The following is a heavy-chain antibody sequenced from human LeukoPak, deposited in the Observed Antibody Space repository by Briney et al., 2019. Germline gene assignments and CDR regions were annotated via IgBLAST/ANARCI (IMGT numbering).Heavy chain of an antibody. CDR2: INSDGSST. CDR1: GFTFSSYW. D-gene: IGHD4-23*01. CDR3: ARDLAKTTVVTSDAFDI. V-gene: IGHV3-74*01. J-gene: IGHJ3*02. Sequence: GGSLRLSCAASGFTFSSYWMEWVRQAPGKGLVWVSRINSDGSSTSYADSVKGRFTISRDNAKNTLYLQMNSLRAEDTAVYYCARDLAKTTVVTSDAFDIWGQGTMVTVSS.